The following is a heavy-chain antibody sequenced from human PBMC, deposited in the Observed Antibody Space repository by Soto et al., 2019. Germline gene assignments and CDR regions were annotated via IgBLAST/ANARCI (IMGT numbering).Heavy chain of an antibody. Sequence: QVQLVESGGGVVQPGRSLRLSCAASGFTFSSYAMHWVRQAPGKGLEWVAVISYDGSNKYYADSVKGRFTISRDNSKNTLYLQMNSLRAEYTAVYYCARDRLRYNWNDFPYYYYGMDVWSQGTTVTVSS. CDR3: ARDRLRYNWNDFPYYYYGMDV. V-gene: IGHV3-30-3*01. J-gene: IGHJ6*02. CDR1: GFTFSSYA. D-gene: IGHD1-1*01. CDR2: ISYDGSNK.